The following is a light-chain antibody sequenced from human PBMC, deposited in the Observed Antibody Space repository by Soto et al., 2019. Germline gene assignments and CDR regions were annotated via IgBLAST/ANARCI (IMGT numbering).Light chain of an antibody. Sequence: QSALTQPPSASGSPGQSVTISCTGTSSDVGAYDYVSWYQQHPGKAPKLMIYEINKRPSGVPDRFSGSKSGNTASLTVSGLKAEDEAYYYGSSFAGSNNSPYVFGTGTKLTVL. J-gene: IGLJ1*01. CDR1: SSDVGAYDY. CDR2: EIN. CDR3: SSFAGSNNSPYV. V-gene: IGLV2-8*01.